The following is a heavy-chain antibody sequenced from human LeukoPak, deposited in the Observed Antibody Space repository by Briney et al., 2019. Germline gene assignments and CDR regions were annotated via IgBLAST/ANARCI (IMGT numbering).Heavy chain of an antibody. CDR1: GGTFSSYA. CDR3: ARNPYDILTGYGYYFDH. J-gene: IGHJ4*02. CDR2: IIPIFGTA. Sequence: SVKVSCKASGGTFSSYAISWVRQAPGQGLEWMGRIIPIFGTANYAQKFQGRVTITTDESTSTAYMELSSLRSEDTAVYYCARNPYDILTGYGYYFDHWGQGTLVTVSS. D-gene: IGHD3-9*01. V-gene: IGHV1-69*05.